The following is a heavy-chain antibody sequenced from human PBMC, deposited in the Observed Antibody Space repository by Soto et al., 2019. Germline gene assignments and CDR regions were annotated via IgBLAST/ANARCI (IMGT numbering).Heavy chain of an antibody. CDR1: GFTFSPYW. J-gene: IGHJ6*02. CDR3: GRGGSNSPNGMDV. CDR2: INPDGSST. V-gene: IGHV3-74*01. D-gene: IGHD4-4*01. Sequence: PGGSLRLSCAASGFTFSPYWMHWVRQAPGKGLVWVSRINPDGSSTNYADSVKGRFTISRDNAKNTLYLQMNSLRAEDTAVYYCGRGGSNSPNGMDVWGQGTTVTGSS.